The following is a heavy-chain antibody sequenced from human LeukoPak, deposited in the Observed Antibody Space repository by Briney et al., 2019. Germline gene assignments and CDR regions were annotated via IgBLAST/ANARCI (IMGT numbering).Heavy chain of an antibody. J-gene: IGHJ4*02. CDR3: ALGSANYDSSGFDC. CDR2: ISSDGSNT. V-gene: IGHV3-30*03. D-gene: IGHD3-22*01. CDR1: GFTFRTYG. Sequence: GGSLRLSCAASGFTFRTYGMHWVRQAPGKGLEWVGVISSDGSNTYYADSVKGRFTISRDNSKDTLYLQMNSLTTDDTAVYYCALGSANYDSSGFDCWGQGTLVTVSS.